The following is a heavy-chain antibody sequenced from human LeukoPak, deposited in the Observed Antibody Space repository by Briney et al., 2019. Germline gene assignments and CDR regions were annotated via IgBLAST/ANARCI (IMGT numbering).Heavy chain of an antibody. CDR2: IYYSGST. Sequence: SETLSLTCTVSGGSISSYYWSWIRQPPGKGLDWIGYIYYSGSTNYNPSLKCRATISVDTSKNQFTLKLSSVTAADTAVYYCARAGWLMDPFDYWGQGTLVTVSS. CDR1: GGSISSYY. CDR3: ARAGWLMDPFDY. J-gene: IGHJ4*02. V-gene: IGHV4-59*01. D-gene: IGHD6-19*01.